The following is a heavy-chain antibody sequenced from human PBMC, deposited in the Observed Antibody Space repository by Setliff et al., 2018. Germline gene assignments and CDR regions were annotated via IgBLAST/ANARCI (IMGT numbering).Heavy chain of an antibody. J-gene: IGHJ3*02. CDR2: MYHSGST. D-gene: IGHD2-2*01. CDR1: GYSISSDYY. Sequence: TSETLSLTCAVSGYSISSDYYWGWIRQPPGKGLEWIGSMYHSGSTYYNPSLKSRVTISVDTSKNQFSLKLNYVTAADTAVYYCARALGYCSRTSCYADAFDIWGQGTMVTVS. CDR3: ARALGYCSRTSCYADAFDI. V-gene: IGHV4-38-2*01.